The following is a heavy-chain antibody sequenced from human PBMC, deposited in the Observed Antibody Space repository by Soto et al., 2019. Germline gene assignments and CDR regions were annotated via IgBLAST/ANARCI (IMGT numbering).Heavy chain of an antibody. V-gene: IGHV4-4*02. D-gene: IGHD6-19*01. Sequence: QVQLQESGPGLVKPSVTLSLTCAVSGDSVTSNGWWSWGRQPPGKGLEWIGEAYHNGRTDYNPSLRSRVTMSVDTSKNELSLKLTSLTAADTAIYYCARDAAVPGESDRFDYWGQGTLVTVSS. CDR1: GDSVTSNGW. CDR3: ARDAAVPGESDRFDY. CDR2: AYHNGRT. J-gene: IGHJ4*02.